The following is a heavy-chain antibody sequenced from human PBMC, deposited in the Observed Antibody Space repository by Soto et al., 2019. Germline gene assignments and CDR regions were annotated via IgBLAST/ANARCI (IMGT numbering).Heavy chain of an antibody. D-gene: IGHD3-9*01. CDR1: GGSIRSYY. CDR3: ARRSGWLYFDY. V-gene: IGHV4-59*01. CDR2: LYNSGST. J-gene: IGHJ4*02. Sequence: SETLSLTCTVSGGSIRSYYWSWIRQAPGKGLEWIGYLYNSGSTVYNPSLKSRVTISVDTSKNQFSLKLNSVTAADTAVYYCARRSGWLYFDYWGQGSRVTVS.